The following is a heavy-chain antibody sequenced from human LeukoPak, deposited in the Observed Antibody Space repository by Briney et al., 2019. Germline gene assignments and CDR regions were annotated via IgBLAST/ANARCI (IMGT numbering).Heavy chain of an antibody. V-gene: IGHV3-23*01. Sequence: GGSLRLSCAASGFNFANHAMSWVRQTPGKGLEWVSAISGGGDITYYADSVTGRFTISRDNSKDTLFLQIHSLRPGDTAVYYCVREDTPATANYWGQGTLVTTSS. D-gene: IGHD2-21*02. CDR2: ISGGGDIT. CDR1: GFNFANHA. J-gene: IGHJ4*02. CDR3: VREDTPATANY.